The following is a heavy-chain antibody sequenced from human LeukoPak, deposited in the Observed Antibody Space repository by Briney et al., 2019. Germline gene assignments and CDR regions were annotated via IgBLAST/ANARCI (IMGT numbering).Heavy chain of an antibody. CDR3: AKAIARGADY. D-gene: IGHD3-10*01. J-gene: IGHJ4*02. V-gene: IGHV3-66*01. CDR1: GFTVSRNY. CDR2: IYSGGDT. Sequence: GGSLRLSCTASGFTVSRNYMRWVRQAPGKGLEWVSLIYSGGDTYYADSVKGRFTISRDNSKNTMYLQIDSLRVEDTAVYYCAKAIARGADYWGQGTLVTVSS.